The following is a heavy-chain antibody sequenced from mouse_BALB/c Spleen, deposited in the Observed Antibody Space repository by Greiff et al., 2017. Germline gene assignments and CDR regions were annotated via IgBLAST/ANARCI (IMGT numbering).Heavy chain of an antibody. Sequence: QVQLQQPGAELVKPGASVKLSCKASGYTFTSYWMHWVKQRPGQGLEWIGWFYPGSGSIKYNEKFKDKATLTADKSSSTVYMELSRLTSEDSAVYFCARGGSTMITTGGYYAMDYWGQGTSVTVSS. D-gene: IGHD2-4*01. CDR1: GYTFTSYW. V-gene: IGHV1-62-2*01. CDR2: FYPGSGSI. CDR3: ARGGSTMITTGGYYAMDY. J-gene: IGHJ4*01.